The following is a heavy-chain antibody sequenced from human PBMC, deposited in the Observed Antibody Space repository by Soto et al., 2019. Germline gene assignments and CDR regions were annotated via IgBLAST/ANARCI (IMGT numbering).Heavy chain of an antibody. CDR2: INHSGST. V-gene: IGHV4-34*01. Sequence: QVQLQQWGAGLLKPSETLSLTCAVYGGSFSGYYWTWIRQPPGTGLEWSGEINHSGSTNYNPSLKGRVTISVDASTSPLSLKLTSVTAADPAVYYCARDKITGLFDYWGQGTLVTVSS. CDR3: ARDKITGLFDY. D-gene: IGHD2-8*02. J-gene: IGHJ4*02. CDR1: GGSFSGYY.